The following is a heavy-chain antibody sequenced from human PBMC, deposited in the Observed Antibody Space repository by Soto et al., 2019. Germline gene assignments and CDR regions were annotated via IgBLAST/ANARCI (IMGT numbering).Heavy chain of an antibody. D-gene: IGHD6-19*01. V-gene: IGHV3-23*01. J-gene: IGHJ4*02. CDR1: GFTFSSYA. Sequence: GGSLRLSCAASGFTFSSYAMSWVRQAPGKGLGWVSAISGSGGSTYYADSVKGRFTISRDNSKNTLYLQMNSLRAEDTAVYYCAKVYSSGWYVYWGQGTLVTVSS. CDR2: ISGSGGST. CDR3: AKVYSSGWYVY.